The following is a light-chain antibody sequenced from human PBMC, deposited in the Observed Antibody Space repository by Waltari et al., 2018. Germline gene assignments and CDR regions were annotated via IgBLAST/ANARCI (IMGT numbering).Light chain of an antibody. Sequence: DIQMTQSLSSLSASVGDRVTITCRASQNINTWLAWYQQKPGKAPNLLIYRASNLETGVPSRFSGSGSGTDFTLTISSLQPEDIATYFCQQHDSSPWTFGQGTKVEIK. J-gene: IGKJ1*01. CDR1: QNINTW. V-gene: IGKV1-33*01. CDR2: RAS. CDR3: QQHDSSPWT.